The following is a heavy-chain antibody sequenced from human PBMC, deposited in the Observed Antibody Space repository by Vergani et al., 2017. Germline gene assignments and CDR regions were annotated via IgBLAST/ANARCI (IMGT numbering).Heavy chain of an antibody. J-gene: IGHJ4*02. Sequence: QLQLQESGPGLVKPSETLSLTCTVSGGSISSSSYYWGWIRQPPGKGLEWIGSIYYSGSTYYNPSLKSRVTISVDTSKNQFSLKLRSVTASDTAVYYCARAAVVVVTASFDYWGQGTLVTVSS. CDR1: GGSISSSSYY. D-gene: IGHD2-21*02. CDR3: ARAAVVVVTASFDY. CDR2: IYYSGST. V-gene: IGHV4-39*07.